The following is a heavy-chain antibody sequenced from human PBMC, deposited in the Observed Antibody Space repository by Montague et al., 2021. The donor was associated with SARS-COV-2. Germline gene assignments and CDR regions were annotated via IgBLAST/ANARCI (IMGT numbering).Heavy chain of an antibody. CDR3: ARDEGSY. CDR2: ISRGGVHI. Sequence: SLRLSCAASGYNFRNYDMYWVRQAPGKGLEYVSAISRGGVHINYANSVKGRFTISRDNSKNTLYLQMSSLRAEDMAMYYCARDEGSYWGQGTLVTVSS. CDR1: GYNFRNYD. J-gene: IGHJ4*02. V-gene: IGHV3-64*01.